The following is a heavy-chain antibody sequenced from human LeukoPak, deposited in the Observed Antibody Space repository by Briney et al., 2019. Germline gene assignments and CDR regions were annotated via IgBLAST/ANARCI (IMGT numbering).Heavy chain of an antibody. CDR2: IYYSGST. V-gene: IGHV4-59*02. D-gene: IGHD5-24*01. CDR3: ARAVEMASFWSFDY. J-gene: IGHJ4*02. CDR1: GGSVSSYY. Sequence: SETLSLACTVSGGSVSSYYWSWIRQPPGEGLEWIGYIYYSGSTNYNPPIKSRVTISVDTSKNQSSLKLSSVTAADTAVYYCARAVEMASFWSFDYWGQGTLVTVSS.